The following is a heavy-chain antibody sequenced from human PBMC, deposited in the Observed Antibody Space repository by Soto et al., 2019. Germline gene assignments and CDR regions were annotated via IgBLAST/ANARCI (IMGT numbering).Heavy chain of an antibody. J-gene: IGHJ6*02. V-gene: IGHV3-30-3*01. Sequence: QVQLVESGGGVVQPGRSLRLSCAASGFTFSSYVMHWVRQAPGKGLEWVAVISYDGNNKYYADSVKGRFTISRDNSKNTLYLQMNSLRAEDTAVYYCARAGCDGGRCYTLVGLRYGMDVWGQGTRSPSP. CDR3: ARAGCDGGRCYTLVGLRYGMDV. D-gene: IGHD2-15*01. CDR1: GFTFSSYV. CDR2: ISYDGNNK.